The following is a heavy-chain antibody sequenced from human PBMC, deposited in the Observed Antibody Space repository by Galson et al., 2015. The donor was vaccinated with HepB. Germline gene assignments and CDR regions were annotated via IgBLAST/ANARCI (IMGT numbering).Heavy chain of an antibody. CDR3: ARDSSGWYRGPLGWFDP. D-gene: IGHD6-19*01. CDR2: IIPILGLA. V-gene: IGHV1-69*04. CDR1: GGTFSSYA. Sequence: QSGAEVKKPGASVKVSCKASGGTFSSYAISWVRQAPGQGLEWMGRIIPILGLANYPQKFQGRVTITADKSTSTAYMELSSLRSEDTAVYYCARDSSGWYRGPLGWFDPWGQGTLVTVSS. J-gene: IGHJ5*02.